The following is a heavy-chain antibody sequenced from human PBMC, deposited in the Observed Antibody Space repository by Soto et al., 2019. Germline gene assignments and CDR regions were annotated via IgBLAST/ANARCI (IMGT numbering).Heavy chain of an antibody. J-gene: IGHJ4*02. CDR1: GFTLRGYW. CDR3: AKDGRLGQFDY. V-gene: IGHV3-74*01. CDR2: INSDGSST. Sequence: EVQLVESGGGLVQPGGSLRLSCAASGFTLRGYWMHWVRQAPGKGLVWVSRINSDGSSTNYADSVKGRFTISRDNAKNTLYLQMNSLRAEDTAVYYCAKDGRLGQFDYWGQGTLVTASS. D-gene: IGHD1-1*01.